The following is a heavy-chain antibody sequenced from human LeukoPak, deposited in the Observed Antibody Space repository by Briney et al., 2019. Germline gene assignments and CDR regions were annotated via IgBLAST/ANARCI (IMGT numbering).Heavy chain of an antibody. D-gene: IGHD4-17*01. Sequence: PGGSLRLSCAASGFTVITNYMSWVRQAPGKGLEWVSVIYSGGSTYYADSVKGRFTISRDNSKNTLYLQMNSLRAEDTAVYYCARSATVTQFQHWGQGTLVTVSS. CDR1: GFTVITNY. CDR2: IYSGGST. J-gene: IGHJ1*01. V-gene: IGHV3-53*01. CDR3: ARSATVTQFQH.